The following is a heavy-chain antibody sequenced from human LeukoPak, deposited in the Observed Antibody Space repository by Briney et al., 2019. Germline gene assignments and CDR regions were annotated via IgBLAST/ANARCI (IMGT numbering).Heavy chain of an antibody. CDR3: ALERYCTSTSCGNNFDY. D-gene: IGHD2-2*01. V-gene: IGHV4-59*01. CDR1: GGSISSYY. CDR2: IYNSGST. J-gene: IGHJ4*02. Sequence: PSETLSLTCTVSGGSISSYYWSWIRQPTGKGLEWIGCIYNSGSTNYNPSLKSRVTISVDTSKNQFSLKLNSVTAADTAVYYCALERYCTSTSCGNNFDYWGQGTLVTVSS.